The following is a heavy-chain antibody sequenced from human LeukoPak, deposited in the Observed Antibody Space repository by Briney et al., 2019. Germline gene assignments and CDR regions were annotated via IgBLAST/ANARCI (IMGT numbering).Heavy chain of an antibody. D-gene: IGHD4-17*01. Sequence: GGSLRLSCAASGFTVSSNSMSWVRQAPGKGLEWVSFIYSGGNTHYSDSVKGRFTISRDNSKNTLYLQMNSLRAEDTAVYYCARRAGEYSHPYDYWGQGTLVTVSS. J-gene: IGHJ4*02. CDR1: GFTVSSNS. V-gene: IGHV3-53*01. CDR2: IYSGGNT. CDR3: ARRAGEYSHPYDY.